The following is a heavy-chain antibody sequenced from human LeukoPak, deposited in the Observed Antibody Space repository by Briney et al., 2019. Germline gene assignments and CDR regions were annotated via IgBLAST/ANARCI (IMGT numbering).Heavy chain of an antibody. CDR3: IVVVVAATPDAFDI. J-gene: IGHJ3*02. D-gene: IGHD2-15*01. Sequence: GGSLRLSCAASGFTFSSYGMHWVRQAPGKGLEWVAVISYDGSNKYYADSVKGRFTISRDNSKNTLYLQMNSLRAEDTAVYYCIVVVVAATPDAFDIWGQGTMATVSS. V-gene: IGHV3-30*03. CDR2: ISYDGSNK. CDR1: GFTFSSYG.